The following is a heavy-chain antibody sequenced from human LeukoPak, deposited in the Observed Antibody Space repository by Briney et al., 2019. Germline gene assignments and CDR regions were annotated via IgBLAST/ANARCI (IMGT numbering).Heavy chain of an antibody. V-gene: IGHV3-48*03. CDR1: GFTFSSYE. CDR3: ARELRLHYFDY. D-gene: IGHD3-16*01. Sequence: GGSLRLSCAASGFTFSSYEMNWVRQAPGKGLEWVSYISSSGSTIYYADSVKGRFTISRDNAKNSLYLQMNSLRAEDTAVYYCARELRLHYFDYWGQGTLVTVSS. J-gene: IGHJ4*02. CDR2: ISSSGSTI.